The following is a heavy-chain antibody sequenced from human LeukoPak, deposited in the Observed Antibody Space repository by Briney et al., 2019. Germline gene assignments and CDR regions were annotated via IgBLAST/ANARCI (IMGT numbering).Heavy chain of an antibody. D-gene: IGHD3-10*01. CDR1: GGTFSSYA. J-gene: IGHJ5*02. CDR2: IIPIFGTA. V-gene: IGHV1-69*13. Sequence: GASVKVSCKASGGTFSSYAISWVRQAPGQGLEWMGGIIPIFGTANYAQKFQGRVTITADESTSTAYMELSSLRSEDTAAYYCASDRDDYYGTAWGQGTLATVSS. CDR3: ASDRDDYYGTA.